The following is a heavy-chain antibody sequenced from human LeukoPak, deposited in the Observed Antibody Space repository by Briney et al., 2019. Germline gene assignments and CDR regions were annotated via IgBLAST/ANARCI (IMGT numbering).Heavy chain of an antibody. V-gene: IGHV3-21*01. CDR1: GFTFSSYS. Sequence: PGGSLRLSCAASGFTFSSYSMNWVRQAPGKGLEWVSSISSSSSYIYYADSVKGRFTISRDNAKNSVYLQMNSLRAEDTAVYYCAREHILTGFDYWGQGTLVTVSS. J-gene: IGHJ4*02. CDR2: ISSSSSYI. CDR3: AREHILTGFDY. D-gene: IGHD3-9*01.